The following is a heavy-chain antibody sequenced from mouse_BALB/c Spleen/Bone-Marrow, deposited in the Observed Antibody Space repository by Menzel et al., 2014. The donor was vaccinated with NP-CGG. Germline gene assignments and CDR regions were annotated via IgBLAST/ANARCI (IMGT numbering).Heavy chain of an antibody. V-gene: IGHV2-5-1*01. CDR1: GFSLTIYG. CDR3: AKSHYGSSPFAY. D-gene: IGHD1-1*01. J-gene: IGHJ3*01. CDR2: IWRGGTT. Sequence: VQLQQSGPSLVQPSQSLSITCTVSGFSLTIYGIYWVRQSPGKGQEWLGVIWRGGTTDYDAAFMSRLSITKDNSESQVFFKMNSLQADDTAIYYCAKSHYGSSPFAYWGQGTLVTVSA.